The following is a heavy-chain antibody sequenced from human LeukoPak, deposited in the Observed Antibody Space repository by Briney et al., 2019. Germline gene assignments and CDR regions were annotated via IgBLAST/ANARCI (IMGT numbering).Heavy chain of an antibody. CDR1: GGSISSGSYS. CDR3: ARGIAVAGYDAFDI. CDR2: IYPRGST. D-gene: IGHD6-19*01. V-gene: IGHV4-30-2*01. J-gene: IGHJ3*02. Sequence: SETLSLTCAVSGGSISSGSYSWSWIRQPPGKGLEWIGYIYPRGSTYYNPSLKSRVTISVDRSKNQFSLKLSSVTAADTAVYYCARGIAVAGYDAFDIWGQGTMVTVSS.